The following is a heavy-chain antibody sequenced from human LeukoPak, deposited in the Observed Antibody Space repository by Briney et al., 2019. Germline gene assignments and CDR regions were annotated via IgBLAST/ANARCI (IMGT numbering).Heavy chain of an antibody. Sequence: SQTLSLTCTVSGDSINSIRYYWSWIRQHPGMGLEWIGFIYYSGSTYATPSLKSRVLISIDTSQNQFYLQLTSVTAADTAVYYCARTVGFTAFGGFDSWGQGSLVTVSS. CDR2: IYYSGST. J-gene: IGHJ4*02. D-gene: IGHD3-10*01. CDR3: ARTVGFTAFGGFDS. CDR1: GDSINSIRYY. V-gene: IGHV4-31*03.